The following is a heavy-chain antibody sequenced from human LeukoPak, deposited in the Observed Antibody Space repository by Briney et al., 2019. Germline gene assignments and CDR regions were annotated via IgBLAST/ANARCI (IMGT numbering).Heavy chain of an antibody. D-gene: IGHD4-17*01. J-gene: IGHJ4*02. CDR1: GESSSDYY. CDR3: ARVVYGDSSKDFDY. V-gene: IGHV4-34*01. Sequence: PSETLSLTCAVYGESSSDYYWSWIRQPPGRGLEWIGEVNHGGTTNYNPSLKSRVIISADTSKNQFSLKLNSVTAADTAVYYCARVVYGDSSKDFDYWGQGTLVTVSS. CDR2: VNHGGTT.